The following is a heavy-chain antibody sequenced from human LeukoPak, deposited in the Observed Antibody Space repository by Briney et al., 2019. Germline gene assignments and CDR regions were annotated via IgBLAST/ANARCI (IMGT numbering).Heavy chain of an antibody. Sequence: TSETLSLTCAVYGGSFSGYYWSWIRQPPGKGLEWIGEINHSGSTNYNPSLKSRVTISVDTSKNQFSLKLSSVTAADTAVYYCARHYYYDSSGYYYWDYWGQGTLVTVSS. CDR2: INHSGST. CDR1: GGSFSGYY. J-gene: IGHJ4*02. CDR3: ARHYYYDSSGYYYWDY. D-gene: IGHD3-22*01. V-gene: IGHV4-34*01.